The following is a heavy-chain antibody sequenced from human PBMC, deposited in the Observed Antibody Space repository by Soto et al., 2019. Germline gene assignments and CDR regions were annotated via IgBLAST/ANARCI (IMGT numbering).Heavy chain of an antibody. Sequence: GASVKVSCKASGGTFSSYAISWVRQAPGQGLEWMGGIIPIFGTANYAQKFQGRVTITADESTSTAYMELSSLRSEDTAVYYCASDKFYYDGSGYYRLDYRAQGTAVPVS. V-gene: IGHV1-69*13. D-gene: IGHD3-22*01. J-gene: IGHJ4*02. CDR1: GGTFSSYA. CDR3: ASDKFYYDGSGYYRLDY. CDR2: IIPIFGTA.